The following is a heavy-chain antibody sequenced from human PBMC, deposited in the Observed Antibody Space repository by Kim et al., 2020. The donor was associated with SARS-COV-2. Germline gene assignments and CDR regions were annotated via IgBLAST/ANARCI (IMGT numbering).Heavy chain of an antibody. V-gene: IGHV3-30*18. CDR3: AKAVLRGVVDYFDGMDV. Sequence: GGSLRLSCVASEFTFSTYGMCWVRQAPGKGLEWVSIISYDGSNKYYADSVKGRFTISRDNSENTLYLQMNSLRAEDTAVYSCAKAVLRGVVDYFDGMDV. CDR2: ISYDGSNK. J-gene: IGHJ6*01. CDR1: EFTFSTYG. D-gene: IGHD3-10*01.